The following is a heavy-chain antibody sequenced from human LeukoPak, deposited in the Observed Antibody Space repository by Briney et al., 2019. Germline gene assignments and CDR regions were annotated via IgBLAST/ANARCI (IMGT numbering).Heavy chain of an antibody. CDR2: VSFDGSNK. CDR3: ARGERYCTASNCFFSFDY. V-gene: IGHV3-30*04. J-gene: IGHJ4*02. CDR1: GFIISRNA. D-gene: IGHD2-15*01. Sequence: GGSLRLSCAASGFIISRNAMLWVRQAPGKGLEWVAVVSFDGSNKFYADSVKGRFTISRDNSKNTLYLQMDSLRAEDTAVFYCARGERYCTASNCFFSFDYWGQGTLVTVSS.